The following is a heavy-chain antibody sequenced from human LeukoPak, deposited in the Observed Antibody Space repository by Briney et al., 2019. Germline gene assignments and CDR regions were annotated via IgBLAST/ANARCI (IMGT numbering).Heavy chain of an antibody. CDR2: ITGSGDAT. J-gene: IGHJ4*02. D-gene: IGHD5/OR15-5a*01. CDR3: ASSRVYDYHDY. Sequence: GGALRLSCTASGFTFSTYPMYWVRQAPGKGLEWVSAITGSGDATYYAESMKGRFTLSRDNSKNTLYLQMNSLRAEDTAVYYCASSRVYDYHDYWGQGTLVTVSS. V-gene: IGHV3-23*01. CDR1: GFTFSTYP.